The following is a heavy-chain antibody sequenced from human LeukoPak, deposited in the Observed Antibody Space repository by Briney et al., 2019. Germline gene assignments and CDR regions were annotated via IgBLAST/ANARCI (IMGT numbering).Heavy chain of an antibody. D-gene: IGHD3-22*01. CDR1: GFTFSTYE. Sequence: SGGSLRLSCAASGFTFSTYEMNWVRQAPGKGLEWVSYISSSGNTIYYADSVKGRFTISRDNAKNSLYLQMNSLRAEDTAVYYCARVWGDSSGYHDYWGQGTLVTVSS. CDR3: ARVWGDSSGYHDY. V-gene: IGHV3-48*03. CDR2: ISSSGNTI. J-gene: IGHJ4*02.